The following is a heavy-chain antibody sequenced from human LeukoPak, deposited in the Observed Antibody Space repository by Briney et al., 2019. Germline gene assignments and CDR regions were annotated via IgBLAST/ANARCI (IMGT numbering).Heavy chain of an antibody. J-gene: IGHJ4*02. D-gene: IGHD1-26*01. CDR3: ARAAYSGSYHSDY. CDR1: GGSVNSGSYY. V-gene: IGHV4-61*01. CDR2: IYYSGST. Sequence: PSDTLSLTCTVSGGSVNSGSYYWNWIRQPPGKGLEWIGYIYYSGSTNYNPSLKSRVTISVDTSKNQFSLKLSSVTAADTAVYYCARAAYSGSYHSDYWGQGTLVTVSS.